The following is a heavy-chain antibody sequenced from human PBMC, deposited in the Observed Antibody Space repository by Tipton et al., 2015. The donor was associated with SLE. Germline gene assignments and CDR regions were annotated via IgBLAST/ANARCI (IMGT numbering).Heavy chain of an antibody. CDR3: VKSCGLYCSRTSIGY. CDR1: GLSFSDYA. J-gene: IGHJ4*02. Sequence: SLRLSCSVSGLSFSDYAMHWVRQAPGKGLEYVSSISSNGGTTYHADSVKGRFTISRDNSKNTLYLQMSSLRVEDTAVYYCVKSCGLYCSRTSIGYWGQGTLVTVSS. CDR2: ISSNGGTT. V-gene: IGHV3-64D*06. D-gene: IGHD2-2*01.